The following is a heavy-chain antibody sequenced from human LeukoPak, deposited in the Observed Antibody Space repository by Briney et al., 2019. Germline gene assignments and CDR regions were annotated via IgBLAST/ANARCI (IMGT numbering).Heavy chain of an antibody. J-gene: IGHJ6*03. D-gene: IGHD6-6*01. V-gene: IGHV1-58*02. CDR3: ARGRPTGYYYYYMDV. CDR2: IVVGSGNT. CDR1: GFTFTSSA. Sequence: SVKVSCKASGFTFTSSAMQWVRQARGQRLEWIGWIVVGSGNTNYAQKFQERVTITRDMSTSTAYMELSSLRSEDTAVYYCARGRPTGYYYYYMDVWGKGTTVTISS.